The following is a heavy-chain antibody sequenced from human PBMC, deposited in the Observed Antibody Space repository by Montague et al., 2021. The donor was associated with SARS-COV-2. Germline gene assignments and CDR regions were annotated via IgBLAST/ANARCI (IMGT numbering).Heavy chain of an antibody. J-gene: IGHJ3*01. CDR3: AGTESYDSSGLPHGPFND. CDR1: GASINSDHHF. Sequence: SETLSLTCTVSGASINSDHHFWGWIRQAPGKGLEWIGSIFSSGSTYYNPSLKTRVSMSVDTSGNRLSLKLTSVTATDTAMYFCAGTESYDSSGLPHGPFNDWGQGTMVTVSS. V-gene: IGHV4-39*02. CDR2: IFSSGST. D-gene: IGHD3-22*01.